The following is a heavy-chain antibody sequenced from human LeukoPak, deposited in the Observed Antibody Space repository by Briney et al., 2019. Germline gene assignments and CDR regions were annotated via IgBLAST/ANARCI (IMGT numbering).Heavy chain of an antibody. Sequence: GGSLRLSCAASGFTFSSYSMNWVRQAPGKGLEWVSSISSSSSYIYYADSVKGRFTISRDNAKNSLYLQMNSLRAEDTAVYYCARKYGIYYYYYMDVWGKGTTVTVSS. D-gene: IGHD2-2*01. CDR3: ARKYGIYYYYYMDV. CDR1: GFTFSSYS. V-gene: IGHV3-21*01. J-gene: IGHJ6*03. CDR2: ISSSSSYI.